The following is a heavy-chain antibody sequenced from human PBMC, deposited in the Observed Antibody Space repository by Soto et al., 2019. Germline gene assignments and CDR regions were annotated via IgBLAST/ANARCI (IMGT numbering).Heavy chain of an antibody. V-gene: IGHV4-39*01. CDR1: GGSIISSSYY. J-gene: IGHJ4*02. CDR3: PRFSLSTQSY. CDR2: IYYRGST. Sequence: QLQLQESGPGLVKPSETLSLTCTVSGGSIISSSYYWGWIRQPPGKGLEWIGSIYYRGSTYYNPSLKSRVDISVDTYNNQFYLKLSHVTAADTAVYYCPRFSLSTQSYWGQGTLVTVTS.